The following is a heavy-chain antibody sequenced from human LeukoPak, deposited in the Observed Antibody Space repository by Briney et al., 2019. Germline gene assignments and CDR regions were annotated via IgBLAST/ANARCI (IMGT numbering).Heavy chain of an antibody. CDR1: GGSISTYY. J-gene: IGHJ4*02. V-gene: IGHV4-59*08. D-gene: IGHD4-17*01. Sequence: ASETLSLTCIVSGGSISTYYWSWIRQPPGKGLEWIGYIYYSGSTNYNPSLKSRVTTSVDTSKNQSSLKLSSVTAADTAVYYCARSPPLYGDYAQYYFDYWGQGTLVTVSS. CDR3: ARSPPLYGDYAQYYFDY. CDR2: IYYSGST.